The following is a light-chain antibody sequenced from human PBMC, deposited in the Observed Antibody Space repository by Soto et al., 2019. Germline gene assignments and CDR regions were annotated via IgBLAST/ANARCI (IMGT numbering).Light chain of an antibody. J-gene: IGKJ2*01. Sequence: EIVLTQSPGTLSLSPGERATLSCRATQSISSSYLAWYQQKPGQAPRLLMYAASSRATGIPDRFSGSGSGTDFTLTISRLEPEDFEVYYCQQYGSSPLYTFGQGTQLEI. CDR3: QQYGSSPLYT. V-gene: IGKV3-20*01. CDR1: QSISSSY. CDR2: AAS.